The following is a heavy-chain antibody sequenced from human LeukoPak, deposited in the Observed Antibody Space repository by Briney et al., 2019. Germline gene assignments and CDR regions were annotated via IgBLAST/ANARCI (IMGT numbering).Heavy chain of an antibody. Sequence: PGGSLRLSCAASGISVSSNYMSWARQAPGKGLEWVAVISYDGSSKYYADSVKGRFTISRDNSKNTLYLQMNSLRAEDTAVYYCARARSSYGYGDAFDIWGQGTMVTVSS. V-gene: IGHV3-30*19. CDR1: GISVSSNY. D-gene: IGHD5-18*01. CDR2: ISYDGSSK. J-gene: IGHJ3*02. CDR3: ARARSSYGYGDAFDI.